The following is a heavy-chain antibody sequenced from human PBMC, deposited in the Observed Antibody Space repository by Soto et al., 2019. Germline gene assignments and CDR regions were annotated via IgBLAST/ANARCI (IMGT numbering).Heavy chain of an antibody. V-gene: IGHV1-18*01. CDR1: GYTFTSYG. CDR3: ARDPASPLGELSLRGTNDAFDI. J-gene: IGHJ3*02. CDR2: ISAYNGNT. D-gene: IGHD3-16*02. Sequence: ASVKVSCKASGYTFTSYGISWVRQAPGQGLEWMGWISAYNGNTNQAQKLQGRVTMTTDTSTRTAYMELRSLGSDDTAVYYCARDPASPLGELSLRGTNDAFDIWGQGTMVTVSS.